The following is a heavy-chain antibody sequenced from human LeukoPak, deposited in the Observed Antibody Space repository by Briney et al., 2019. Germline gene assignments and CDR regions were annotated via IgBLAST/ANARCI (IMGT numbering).Heavy chain of an antibody. Sequence: GASVKVSCKASGGTFSSYAISWVRQAPGQGLEWMGWINPNSGGTNYAQKFQGRVTMTRDTSISTAYMELSRLRSDDTAVYYCARADYRGDYYYYYMDVWGKGTTVTVSS. J-gene: IGHJ6*03. D-gene: IGHD4-11*01. V-gene: IGHV1-2*02. CDR3: ARADYRGDYYYYYMDV. CDR1: GGTFSSYA. CDR2: INPNSGGT.